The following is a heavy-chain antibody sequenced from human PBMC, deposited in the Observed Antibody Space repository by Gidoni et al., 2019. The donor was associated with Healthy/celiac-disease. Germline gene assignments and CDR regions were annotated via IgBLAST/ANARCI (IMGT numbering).Heavy chain of an antibody. CDR2: IQFSGYYT. Sequence: QAHLVQPGAEVREPGAAVKVSCKASGYTFSSYYVHWVRQAPGQGLEWMGVIQFSGYYTHYPQKFQGRVTMTRHTSTSTVYMELSSLRSEDSALYYCAREGPGRLFDYWGQGTLVTVSS. V-gene: IGHV1-46*01. CDR1: GYTFSSYY. J-gene: IGHJ4*02. CDR3: AREGPGRLFDY. D-gene: IGHD1-26*01.